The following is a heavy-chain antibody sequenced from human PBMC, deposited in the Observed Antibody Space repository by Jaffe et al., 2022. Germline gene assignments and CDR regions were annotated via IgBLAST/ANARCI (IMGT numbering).Heavy chain of an antibody. Sequence: EVQLLESGGGLVQPGGSLRLSCAASGFTFSSYAMSWVRQAPGKGLEWVSAISGSGGSTYYADSVKGRFTISRDNSKNTLYLQMNSLRAEDTAVYYCAKDHYDFWSGLGAFDIWGQGTMVTVSS. CDR3: AKDHYDFWSGLGAFDI. D-gene: IGHD3-3*01. CDR2: ISGSGGST. V-gene: IGHV3-23*01. CDR1: GFTFSSYA. J-gene: IGHJ3*02.